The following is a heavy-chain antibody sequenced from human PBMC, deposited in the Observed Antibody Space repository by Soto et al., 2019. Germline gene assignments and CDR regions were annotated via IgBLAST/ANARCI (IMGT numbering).Heavy chain of an antibody. Sequence: GGSLRLSCAASGFTFLSYDMNWVRQITGKRLEGVSTIGTAGDTYYPDSVKGRFTISRENAKNSLYLQVNSLRAGDTAVYYCAASITGTTDLDYWGHGTLVTVSS. V-gene: IGHV3-13*01. CDR2: IGTAGDT. CDR3: AASITGTTDLDY. D-gene: IGHD1-7*01. J-gene: IGHJ4*01. CDR1: GFTFLSYD.